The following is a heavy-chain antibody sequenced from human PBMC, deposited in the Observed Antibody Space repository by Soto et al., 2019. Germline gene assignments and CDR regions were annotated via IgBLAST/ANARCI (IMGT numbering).Heavy chain of an antibody. CDR3: ARVRSGARYCSSTSCKVNWFDP. CDR1: GGSFSGYY. D-gene: IGHD2-2*01. Sequence: SETLSLTCAVYGGSFSGYYWSWIRQPPGKGLEWIGEINHSGSTNYNPSLKSRVTISVDTSKNQFSLKLSSVTAADTAVYYCARVRSGARYCSSTSCKVNWFDPWGQGTLVTVSS. CDR2: INHSGST. V-gene: IGHV4-34*01. J-gene: IGHJ5*02.